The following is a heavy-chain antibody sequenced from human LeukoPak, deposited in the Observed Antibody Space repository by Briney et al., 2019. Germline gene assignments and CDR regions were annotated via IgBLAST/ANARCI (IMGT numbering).Heavy chain of an antibody. J-gene: IGHJ3*02. CDR2: INPSGGST. CDR1: GYTFTSYY. Sequence: ASVKVSCKASGYTFTSYYMHWVRQAPGQGLEWMGIINPSGGSTSYAQKFQGRVTMTRDTSTSTVYMELSSLRSEDTAVYYCARVSRSWRRAMDAFDIWGQGTMVTVSS. CDR3: ARVSRSWRRAMDAFDI. V-gene: IGHV1-46*01. D-gene: IGHD6-13*01.